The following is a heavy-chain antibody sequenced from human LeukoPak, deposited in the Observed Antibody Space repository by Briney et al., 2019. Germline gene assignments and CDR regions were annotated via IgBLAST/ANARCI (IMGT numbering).Heavy chain of an antibody. Sequence: GGSLRLSCAASGFTFSSYWMSWVRQAPGKGLEWVSYISSSGSTIYYADSVKGRFTISRDNAKNSLYLQMNSLRAEDTAVYYCARDGAAAGPDYWGQGTLVTVSS. D-gene: IGHD6-13*01. J-gene: IGHJ4*02. CDR1: GFTFSSYW. V-gene: IGHV3-48*04. CDR3: ARDGAAAGPDY. CDR2: ISSSGSTI.